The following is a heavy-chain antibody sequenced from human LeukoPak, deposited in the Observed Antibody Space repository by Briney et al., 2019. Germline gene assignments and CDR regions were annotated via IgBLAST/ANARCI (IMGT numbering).Heavy chain of an antibody. CDR1: GGSISSGSYF. Sequence: PSETLSLTCTASGGSISSGSYFWSWIRQPPGKGLEWIGYIYYSGSTNYNPSLKSRVTISVDTSKNQFSLKLSSVTAADTAVYYCARAEEPYGIDPWGQGTLVTVSS. CDR3: ARAEEPYGIDP. J-gene: IGHJ5*02. V-gene: IGHV4-61*01. CDR2: IYYSGST. D-gene: IGHD1-14*01.